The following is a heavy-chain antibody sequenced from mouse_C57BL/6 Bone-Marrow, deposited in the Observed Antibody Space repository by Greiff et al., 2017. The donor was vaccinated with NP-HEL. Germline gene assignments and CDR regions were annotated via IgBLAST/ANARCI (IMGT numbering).Heavy chain of an antibody. Sequence: VQLQQSGPVLVKPGASVKMSCKASGYTFTDYYMNWVKQSHGKSLEWIGVINPYNGGTSYNQKFKGKATLTVDKSSSPAYMELNSLTSEDSAVYYCARRDGSNFDYWGQGTTLTVSS. CDR1: GYTFTDYY. J-gene: IGHJ2*01. CDR3: ARRDGSNFDY. CDR2: INPYNGGT. V-gene: IGHV1-19*01. D-gene: IGHD2-3*01.